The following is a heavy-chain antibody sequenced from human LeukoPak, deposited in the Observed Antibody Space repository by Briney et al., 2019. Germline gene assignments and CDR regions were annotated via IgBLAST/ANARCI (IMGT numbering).Heavy chain of an antibody. CDR1: GFTFSTYW. V-gene: IGHV3-74*01. CDR2: TDPDGSST. CDR3: ARDSADISV. Sequence: GGSLRDSCAASGFTFSTYWMHWVRQGPGKGLVWVSRTDPDGSSTSYADSVKGRFTISRDNAKNTVYLQMNSLRAEDTAVYYCARDSADISVWGKGTTVTVSS. J-gene: IGHJ6*04. D-gene: IGHD5-12*01.